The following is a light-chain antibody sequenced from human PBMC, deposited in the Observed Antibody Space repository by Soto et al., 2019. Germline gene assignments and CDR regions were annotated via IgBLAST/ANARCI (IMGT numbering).Light chain of an antibody. CDR1: RGIMGSYNL. CDR2: EVT. J-gene: IGLJ1*01. Sequence: QSALTQPASVSGSPGQSITFSALGPRGIMGSYNLVSWYQQHPGKAPKLMISEVTKRPSGISNRFSGSKSGNTASLTISGLQAEDEADYYCCSFVHITTSYVFGTGTKLTVL. CDR3: CSFVHITTSYV. V-gene: IGLV2-23*02.